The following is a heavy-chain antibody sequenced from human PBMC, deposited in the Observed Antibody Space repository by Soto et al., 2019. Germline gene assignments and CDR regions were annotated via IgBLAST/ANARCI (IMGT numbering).Heavy chain of an antibody. V-gene: IGHV3-33*01. Sequence: GGSLRLSCAASGFTFSRYGMHWVRQAPGKGLEWVAVIWYDGSNKYYADSVKGRFTISRDKSKNTLYLQMNSLRAEGTAVYDCASGAECSSTSCCGGCYYCVDVWGKGTTVTVSS. CDR2: IWYDGSNK. CDR3: ASGAECSSTSCCGGCYYCVDV. J-gene: IGHJ6*03. D-gene: IGHD2-2*01. CDR1: GFTFSRYG.